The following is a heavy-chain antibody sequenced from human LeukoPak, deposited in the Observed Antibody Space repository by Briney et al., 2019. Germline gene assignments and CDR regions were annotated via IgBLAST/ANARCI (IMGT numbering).Heavy chain of an antibody. J-gene: IGHJ4*02. CDR1: GFTFSTCW. V-gene: IGHV3-7*01. CDR2: IKQDGSEK. Sequence: GGSLRHSCAASGFTFSTCWMSWVRQAQGRGLEWVANIKQDGSEKYYVDSVKGRFTISRDNAKNSLYLQMNSLSAEDTAMYYCARDSAGNDYWGQGTLVTVSS. D-gene: IGHD6-13*01. CDR3: ARDSAGNDY.